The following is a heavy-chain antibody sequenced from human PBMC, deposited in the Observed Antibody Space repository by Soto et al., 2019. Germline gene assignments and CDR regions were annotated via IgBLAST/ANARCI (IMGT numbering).Heavy chain of an antibody. CDR1: GDSVSSNSAA. J-gene: IGHJ6*03. Sequence: SQTLSLTCAISGDSVSSNSAAWNWIRQSPSRGLEWLGRTYYRSKWYNDYAVSVKSRITINPDTSKNQFSLQLNSVTPEDTAVYYCARAVAARPLYYYYYMDVWGKGTTVTVSS. V-gene: IGHV6-1*01. D-gene: IGHD6-6*01. CDR3: ARAVAARPLYYYYYMDV. CDR2: TYYRSKWYN.